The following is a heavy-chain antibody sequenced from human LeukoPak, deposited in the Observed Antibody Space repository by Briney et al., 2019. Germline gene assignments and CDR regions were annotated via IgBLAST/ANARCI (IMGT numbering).Heavy chain of an antibody. D-gene: IGHD3-3*01. Sequence: ASVKVSCTASGYTFTGYYMHWVRQAPGQGLEWMGWINPNSGGTNYAQKFQGRVTMTRDTSISTAYMELSRLRSDDTAVYYCARNRPGVGIPSYYYYGMDVWGQGTTVTVSS. J-gene: IGHJ6*02. CDR1: GYTFTGYY. CDR2: INPNSGGT. V-gene: IGHV1-2*02. CDR3: ARNRPGVGIPSYYYYGMDV.